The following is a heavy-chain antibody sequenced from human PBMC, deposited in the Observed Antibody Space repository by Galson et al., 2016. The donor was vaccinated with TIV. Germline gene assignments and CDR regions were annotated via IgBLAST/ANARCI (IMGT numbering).Heavy chain of an antibody. CDR3: ATVAWFPGPSLDN. V-gene: IGHV1-24*01. D-gene: IGHD3-22*01. CDR2: FDPEVSKT. CDR1: GNSLNELV. J-gene: IGHJ4*02. Sequence: SVKVSCKVSGNSLNELVIHWVRQAPGKGLEWMGGFDPEVSKTVYAQMLQGRVTMAADTSRNTAYMELGSLRFEDTAVYYCATVAWFPGPSLDNWCQGTLVTVSS.